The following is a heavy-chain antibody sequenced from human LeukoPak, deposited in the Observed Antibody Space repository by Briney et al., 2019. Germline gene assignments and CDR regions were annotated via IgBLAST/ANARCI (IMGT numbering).Heavy chain of an antibody. CDR1: GGSISSSGYY. J-gene: IGHJ4*02. CDR2: IYHSGST. D-gene: IGHD6-19*01. CDR3: ARDTRQQWASDY. V-gene: IGHV4-31*03. Sequence: PSETLSLTCTVSGGSISSSGYYWSWIRQHPGKGLEWIGYIYHSGSTDYNPSLKSRVTISVDTSKNQFSLKLSSVTAADTAVYYCARDTRQQWASDYWGQGTLVTASS.